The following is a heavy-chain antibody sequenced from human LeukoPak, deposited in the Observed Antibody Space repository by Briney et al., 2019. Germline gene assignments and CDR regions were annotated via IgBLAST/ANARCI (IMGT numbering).Heavy chain of an antibody. Sequence: GGSLRLSCAASGFTFRNAWMSWVRQAPGKGLEWVGLIKSKTDGETTDYAAPVKGRFTISRDDSKNTLYLQMNSLKTEDIAMYYCIADVPESTAYPFDYWGQGTLVTVSS. CDR1: GFTFRNAW. J-gene: IGHJ4*02. CDR3: IADVPESTAYPFDY. CDR2: IKSKTDGETT. V-gene: IGHV3-15*01. D-gene: IGHD2/OR15-2a*01.